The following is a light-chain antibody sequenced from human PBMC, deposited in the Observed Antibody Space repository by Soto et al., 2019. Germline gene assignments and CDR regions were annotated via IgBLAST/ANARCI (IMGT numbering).Light chain of an antibody. V-gene: IGKV1-5*03. CDR3: QQYDNFRDYS. CDR2: KAS. Sequence: DIYMTQSPSTLSASVGDRVTITCRASENINSWLAWYQQKPGRAPKLLIYKASILESGVPSRFSGSGSRTEFTLTISSLQPDDSATYYCQQYDNFRDYSFGRGTKLEI. CDR1: ENINSW. J-gene: IGKJ2*03.